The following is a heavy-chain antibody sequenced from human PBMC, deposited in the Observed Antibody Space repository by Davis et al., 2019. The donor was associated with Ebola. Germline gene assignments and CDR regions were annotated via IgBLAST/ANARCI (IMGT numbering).Heavy chain of an antibody. CDR3: ARDRSGFDY. V-gene: IGHV4-61*01. CDR2: IYYSGST. D-gene: IGHD2-8*02. Sequence: SETLSLTCTVSGGSISSSSYYWSWIRQPPGKGLEWIGYIYYSGSTNYNPSLKSRVTISVDTSKNQFSLKLSSVTAADTAMYYCARDRSGFDYWGQGTLVTVSS. CDR1: GGSISSSSYY. J-gene: IGHJ4*02.